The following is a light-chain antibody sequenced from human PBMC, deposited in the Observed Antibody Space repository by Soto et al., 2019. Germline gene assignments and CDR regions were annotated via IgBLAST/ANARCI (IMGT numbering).Light chain of an antibody. V-gene: IGLV1-44*01. CDR2: NSN. CDR3: ATWDDSLNGPV. J-gene: IGLJ2*01. Sequence: QSVLTQPTSTSGTPGQRVTISCSGSSSNIGTNSVNWYQQLPGTAPKLLIYNSNQRPSGVPDRFSGSKSGTSASLAISGLQSEDEADYYCATWDDSLNGPVFGGGTKLTVL. CDR1: SSNIGTNS.